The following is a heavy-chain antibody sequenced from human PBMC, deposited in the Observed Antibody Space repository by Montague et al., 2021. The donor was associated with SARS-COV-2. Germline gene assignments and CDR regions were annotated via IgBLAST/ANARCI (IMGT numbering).Heavy chain of an antibody. V-gene: IGHV4-39*01. CDR3: ATQEDPSGWIPGPFDF. D-gene: IGHD6-19*01. CDR1: GGSISNSSYY. J-gene: IGHJ4*02. CDR2: IYYRGST. Sequence: ETLSLTCTVSGGSISNSSYYWAWIRQPPGKGLEWIGSIYYRGSTYYNPSLKSRVFISVDTSKNQLSLTLTSVTAADTAVYYCATQEDPSGWIPGPFDFWGQGTLLSVSS.